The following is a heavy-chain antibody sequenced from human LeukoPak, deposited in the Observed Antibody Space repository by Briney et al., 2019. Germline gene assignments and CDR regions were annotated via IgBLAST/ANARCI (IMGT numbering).Heavy chain of an antibody. CDR3: AKEAPWATAMVILIDY. V-gene: IGHV3-30*18. CDR2: ISYDGSNK. J-gene: IGHJ4*02. D-gene: IGHD5-18*01. Sequence: GRSLRLSCAASRFTFSRYGMHWVRQAPGKGLEWVAVISYDGSNKDYADSVKGRFTISRDNSKNTLYLQMNSLRVEDTAVYYCAKEAPWATAMVILIDYWGQGTLVAASS. CDR1: RFTFSRYG.